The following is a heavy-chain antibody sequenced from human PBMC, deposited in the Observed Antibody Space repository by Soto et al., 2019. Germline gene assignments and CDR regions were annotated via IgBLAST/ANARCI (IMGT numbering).Heavy chain of an antibody. V-gene: IGHV3-15*01. CDR2: IKSKTEGGTT. D-gene: IGHD2-2*01. J-gene: IGHJ4*02. Sequence: GGSLRLSCAASGFTFSNAWMSWVRQAPGKGLEWVGRIKSKTEGGTTDYAGSVTGRFTISRDDSKDTLYLQMNSLTSEDTAVYYCRWAPDCPSTSCIDYWGQGTLVTVSS. CDR1: GFTFSNAW. CDR3: RWAPDCPSTSCIDY.